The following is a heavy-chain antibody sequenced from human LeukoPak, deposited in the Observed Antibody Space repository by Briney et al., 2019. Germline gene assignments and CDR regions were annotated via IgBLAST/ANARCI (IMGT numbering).Heavy chain of an antibody. CDR1: GYTFTGYY. CDR3: ATQRGSYRWGTDFDY. D-gene: IGHD3-16*01. Sequence: ASVKVSFKASGYTFTGYYMHWVRQAPGQGLEWMGWINPNSGDTKYAQKFQGRVTMTRDTSISTDYMELSRLRSDDTAVYYCATQRGSYRWGTDFDYWGQGTLVTVSS. CDR2: INPNSGDT. V-gene: IGHV1-2*02. J-gene: IGHJ4*02.